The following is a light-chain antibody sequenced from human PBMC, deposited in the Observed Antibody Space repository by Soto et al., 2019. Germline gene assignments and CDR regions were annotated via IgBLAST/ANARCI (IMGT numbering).Light chain of an antibody. Sequence: EIVLTQSPATLSLSPGERATLSCRASQSVSSYLAWYQQKPGKAPRLLIYDASNRATGILARFSGSGSGTDFTLTISSLEPEDFAVYYCQQRSNWPLTFGGGTKVEIK. CDR1: QSVSSY. CDR2: DAS. V-gene: IGKV3-11*01. J-gene: IGKJ4*01. CDR3: QQRSNWPLT.